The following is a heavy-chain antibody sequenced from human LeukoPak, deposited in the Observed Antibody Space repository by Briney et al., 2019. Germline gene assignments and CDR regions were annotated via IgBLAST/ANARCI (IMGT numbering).Heavy chain of an antibody. CDR3: ARDLLTGIGFMDPYYMDV. D-gene: IGHD3-9*01. CDR2: ISSSSSYI. J-gene: IGHJ6*03. Sequence: GGSLRLSCAASGFTFSSYSMNWVRQAPGKGLEWVSSISSSSSYIYYADSVKGRFTISRDNAKNSLYLQMNSLRAEDTAVYYCARDLLTGIGFMDPYYMDVWGQGTMVTVSS. CDR1: GFTFSSYS. V-gene: IGHV3-21*01.